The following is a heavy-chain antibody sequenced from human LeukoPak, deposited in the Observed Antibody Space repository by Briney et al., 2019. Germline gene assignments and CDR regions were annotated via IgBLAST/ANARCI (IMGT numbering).Heavy chain of an antibody. J-gene: IGHJ6*04. CDR1: GGSFIGYY. D-gene: IGHD3-16*01. Sequence: PSQTLSLTCAVYGGSFIGYYWTWIRQPPGKGLEWIGEIRHSGTTNYNPSLKSRVTISLDTSKNQFSLKVSSVTAADTAVYYCARRGGVDVWDKGTTVTVSS. CDR3: ARRGGVDV. CDR2: IRHSGTT. V-gene: IGHV4-34*01.